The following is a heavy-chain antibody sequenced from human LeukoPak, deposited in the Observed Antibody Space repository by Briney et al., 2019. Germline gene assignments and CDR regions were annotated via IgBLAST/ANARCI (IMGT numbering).Heavy chain of an antibody. D-gene: IGHD2-2*01. J-gene: IGHJ6*03. CDR1: GFTFSSYW. Sequence: PGGSLRLSCAASGFTFSSYWMSWVRQAPGKGLEWVANIKQDGSEKDYVDSVKGRFTISRDNAKNSLYLQMNSLRAEDTAVYYCASICSSTSCYSRYYYYYYYMDVWGKGTTVTVSS. CDR2: IKQDGSEK. CDR3: ASICSSTSCYSRYYYYYYYMDV. V-gene: IGHV3-7*01.